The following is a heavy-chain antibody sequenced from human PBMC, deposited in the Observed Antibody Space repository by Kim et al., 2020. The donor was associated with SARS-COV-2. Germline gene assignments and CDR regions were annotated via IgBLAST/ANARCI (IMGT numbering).Heavy chain of an antibody. D-gene: IGHD3-3*01. V-gene: IGHV3-23*01. Sequence: VKCRFTISRDNSKNTLYLQMNSLRAEDTAVYYCASIGGSYDFWSGYYEGYWGQGTLVTVSS. J-gene: IGHJ4*02. CDR3: ASIGGSYDFWSGYYEGY.